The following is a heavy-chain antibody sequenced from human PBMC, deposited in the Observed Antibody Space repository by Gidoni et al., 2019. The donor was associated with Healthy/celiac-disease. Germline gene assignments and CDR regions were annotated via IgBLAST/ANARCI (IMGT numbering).Heavy chain of an antibody. Sequence: QVQLVESGGGVVQPGRSLRLSCAAAGFTFSSYGMHWVRQAPGKGLEWVAVIGYDGSNKYYADSVKGRFTISRDNSKNTLYLQMNSLRAEDTAVYYCARDLDAFDIWGQGTMVTVSS. CDR3: ARDLDAFDI. J-gene: IGHJ3*02. CDR1: GFTFSSYG. CDR2: IGYDGSNK. V-gene: IGHV3-33*01.